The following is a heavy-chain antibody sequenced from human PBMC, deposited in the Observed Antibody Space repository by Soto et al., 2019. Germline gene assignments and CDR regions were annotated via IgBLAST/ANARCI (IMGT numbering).Heavy chain of an antibody. Sequence: QVQLQESGPGLVKPSATLSLTCTVSGDSVTSRSCYWPWGREPPGKGLEWIGYIYYSGNINSNPSLKSRLTISLDTSTTQFSLKMNSVTAADTAIYYCARGNIAASGTKFDPWGQGTLVTVSS. CDR2: IYYSGNI. CDR3: ARGNIAASGTKFDP. D-gene: IGHD6-13*01. CDR1: GDSVTSRSCY. J-gene: IGHJ5*02. V-gene: IGHV4-61*01.